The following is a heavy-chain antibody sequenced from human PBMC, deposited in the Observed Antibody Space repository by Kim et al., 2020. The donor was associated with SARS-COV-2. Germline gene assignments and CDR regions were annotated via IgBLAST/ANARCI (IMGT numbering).Heavy chain of an antibody. D-gene: IGHD5-18*01. V-gene: IGHV4-4*02. CDR2: IYHSGST. CDR3: ARVHVDTAMVRYYYGMDV. J-gene: IGHJ6*02. Sequence: SETLSLTCAVSGGSISSSNWWSWVRQPPGKGLEWIGEIYHSGSTNYNPSLKSRVTISVDKSKNQFSLKLSSVTAADTAVYYCARVHVDTAMVRYYYGMDVWGQGTTVTVSS. CDR1: GGSISSSNW.